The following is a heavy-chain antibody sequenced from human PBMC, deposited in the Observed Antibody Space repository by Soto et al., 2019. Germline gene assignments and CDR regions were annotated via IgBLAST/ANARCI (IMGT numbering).Heavy chain of an antibody. D-gene: IGHD2-15*01. Sequence: SETLSLTCSVSGDSISTVAYFWAWIRQPPGQALEYIGYIYKSTTTYYNPSFESRVAISLDTSKSQFSLTVTSVTAADTAVYFCARGRYCLTGRCFPNWFDSWGQGTLVTVSS. V-gene: IGHV4-30-4*01. CDR3: ARGRYCLTGRCFPNWFDS. CDR2: IYKSTTT. J-gene: IGHJ5*01. CDR1: GDSISTVAYF.